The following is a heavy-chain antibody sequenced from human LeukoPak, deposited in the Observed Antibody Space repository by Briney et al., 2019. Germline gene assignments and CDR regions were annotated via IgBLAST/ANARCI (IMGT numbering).Heavy chain of an antibody. CDR3: ARAHYGSGSWGTSYYYYYMDV. D-gene: IGHD3-10*01. V-gene: IGHV4-59*12. J-gene: IGHJ6*03. CDR1: GGSISSYY. CDR2: IYYSGST. Sequence: SETLSLTCTVSGGSISSYYWSWIRQPPGKGLEWIGYIYYSGSTNYNPSLKSRVTISVDTSKNQFSLKLSSVTAADTAVYYCARAHYGSGSWGTSYYYYYMDVWGKGTTVTVSS.